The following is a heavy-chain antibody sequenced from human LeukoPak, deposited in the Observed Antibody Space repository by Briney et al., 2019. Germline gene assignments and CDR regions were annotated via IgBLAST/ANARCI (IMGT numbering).Heavy chain of an antibody. CDR2: ISSSGSTI. J-gene: IGHJ6*02. Sequence: GGSLRLSCAASGFTFSSYEMNWVRQAPGKGLEWVSYISSSGSTIHYADSVKGRFTISRDNAKNSLYLQMNSLRAEDTAVYYCARATTAVTTFVDYYYGMDVWGQGTTVTVSS. V-gene: IGHV3-48*03. CDR3: ARATTAVTTFVDYYYGMDV. D-gene: IGHD4-17*01. CDR1: GFTFSSYE.